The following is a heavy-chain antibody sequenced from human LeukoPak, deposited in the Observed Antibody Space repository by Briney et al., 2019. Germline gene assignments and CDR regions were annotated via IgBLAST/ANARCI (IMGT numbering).Heavy chain of an antibody. CDR1: GFTFSSYA. V-gene: IGHV3-30-3*01. CDR3: AKRGSYGSGSSHDY. CDR2: ISYDGSNK. D-gene: IGHD3-10*01. Sequence: GGSLRLSCAASGFTFSSYAMHWVRQAPGKGLEWVAVISYDGSNKYYADSVKGRFTISRDNSKNTLYLQMNSLRAEDTAVYYCAKRGSYGSGSSHDYWGQGTLVTVSS. J-gene: IGHJ4*02.